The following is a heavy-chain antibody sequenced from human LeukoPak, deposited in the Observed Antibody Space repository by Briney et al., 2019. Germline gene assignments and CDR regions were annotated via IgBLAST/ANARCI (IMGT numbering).Heavy chain of an antibody. CDR1: GFNFSRNG. Sequence: PGGSLRLSCAASGFNFSRNGMHWVRQAPGKGLEWVAVISYDGRNKYYVDSVKGRFTISRDTSTNTLYLQMNSLRAEDTAVYYCAKDRVYSGSYFDYWGQGTLVTVAS. CDR2: ISYDGRNK. J-gene: IGHJ4*02. CDR3: AKDRVYSGSYFDY. V-gene: IGHV3-30*18. D-gene: IGHD1-26*01.